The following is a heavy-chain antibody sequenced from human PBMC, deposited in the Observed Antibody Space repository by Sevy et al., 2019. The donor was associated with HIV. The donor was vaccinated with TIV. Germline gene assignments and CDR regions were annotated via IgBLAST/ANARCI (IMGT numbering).Heavy chain of an antibody. Sequence: GGSLRLSCEASGFTFSYAWMSWVRQGPGKGLEWLGRIRSKADGGALDYAAPVKGRFTISRDDSKNTLYLQMNSLRIEDTAVYYCTSVVKNDYYNGQVNYYALDVWGQGTTVTVSS. CDR2: IRSKADGGAL. D-gene: IGHD3-10*01. V-gene: IGHV3-15*01. CDR3: TSVVKNDYYNGQVNYYALDV. J-gene: IGHJ6*02. CDR1: GFTFSYAW.